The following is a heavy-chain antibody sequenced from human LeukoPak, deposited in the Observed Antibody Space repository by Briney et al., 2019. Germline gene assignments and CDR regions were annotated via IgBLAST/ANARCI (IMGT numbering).Heavy chain of an antibody. CDR1: GGSISSSSYY. CDR2: VYYTGAS. Sequence: PSETLSLTCTVSGGSISSSSYYWGWIRQPPGKGPEWIGSVYYTGASYYNPSLKSRVTISVDTSKNQFSLKLSSVTAADTAVYYCARPQGHCSSTSCQYDYWGQGTLVTVSS. D-gene: IGHD2-2*01. J-gene: IGHJ4*02. V-gene: IGHV4-39*01. CDR3: ARPQGHCSSTSCQYDY.